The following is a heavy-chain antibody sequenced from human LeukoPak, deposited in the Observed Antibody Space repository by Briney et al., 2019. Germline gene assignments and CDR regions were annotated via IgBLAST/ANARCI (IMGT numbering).Heavy chain of an antibody. J-gene: IGHJ3*02. D-gene: IGHD3-3*01. CDR2: ISYDGSNK. V-gene: IGHV3-30-3*01. Sequence: GGSLRLSCAASGFTFSNYAMHWVRQAPGKGLEWVALISYDGSNKYYADSVKGRFTISRDNSKNTLYLQMNSLRAEDTAVYYCARDCLPNYDLTPHDAFDIWGQGTMVTVSS. CDR1: GFTFSNYA. CDR3: ARDCLPNYDLTPHDAFDI.